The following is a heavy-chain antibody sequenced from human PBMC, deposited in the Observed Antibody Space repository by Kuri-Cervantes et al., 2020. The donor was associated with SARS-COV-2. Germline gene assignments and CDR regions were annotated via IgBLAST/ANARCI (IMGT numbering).Heavy chain of an antibody. Sequence: GGSLRLSCAASGFTFSDYYMSWVRQAPGKGLEWVSAISGSGGSTYYADSVKGRFTISRDSSKNTLYLQMNSLRAEDTAVYYCAKGPVGATGAFDIWGQGTMVTVSS. CDR2: ISGSGGST. V-gene: IGHV3-23*01. CDR1: GFTFSDYY. J-gene: IGHJ3*02. CDR3: AKGPVGATGAFDI. D-gene: IGHD1-26*01.